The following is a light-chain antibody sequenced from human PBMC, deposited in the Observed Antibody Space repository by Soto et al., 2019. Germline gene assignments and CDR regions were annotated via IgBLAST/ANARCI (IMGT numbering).Light chain of an antibody. CDR1: QRVTRNY. V-gene: IGKV3-20*01. CDR2: GAS. CDR3: QQYGTSLYT. Sequence: IVWTQSPGTLSLSPGERATLSCRARQRVTRNYFAWYQQKPGQAPRLLIYGASSRATGIPDRFSGSGSGTDFTLAISRLEPEDCAVYYCQQYGTSLYTFGQGTKREIK. J-gene: IGKJ2*01.